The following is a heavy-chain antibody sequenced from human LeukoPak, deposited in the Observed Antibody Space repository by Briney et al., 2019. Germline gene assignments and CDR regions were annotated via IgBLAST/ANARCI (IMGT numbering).Heavy chain of an antibody. CDR3: ARRLADSSGYYYLSDAFDI. CDR2: IYSGGST. CDR1: GFTVSSNY. D-gene: IGHD3-22*01. Sequence: GGSLRLSCAASGFTVSSNYMSWVRQAPGKGLEWVSVIYSGGSTYYADSVKGRFTISRDNPKNTLYLQMNSLRAEDTAVYYCARRLADSSGYYYLSDAFDIWGQGTMVTVSS. J-gene: IGHJ3*02. V-gene: IGHV3-53*01.